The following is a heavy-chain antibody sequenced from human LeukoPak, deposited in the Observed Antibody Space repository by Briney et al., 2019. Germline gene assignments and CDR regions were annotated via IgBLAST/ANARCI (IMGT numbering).Heavy chain of an antibody. CDR2: INSDGSST. CDR3: ARGSTTSENWFDP. CDR1: GFTFSSYW. J-gene: IGHJ5*02. V-gene: IGHV3-74*01. D-gene: IGHD1-1*01. Sequence: PGGSLRLSCAASGFTFSSYWMHWVRQAPGKGLVWVSRINSDGSSTTYADSVKGRFSISRDNAKNTLYLQMNSLRAEDTAMYYCARGSTTSENWFDPWGQGTLVTVSS.